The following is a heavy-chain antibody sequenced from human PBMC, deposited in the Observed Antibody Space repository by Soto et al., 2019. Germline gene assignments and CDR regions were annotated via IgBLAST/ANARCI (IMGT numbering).Heavy chain of an antibody. CDR2: IYTSGST. CDR1: GGSISSYY. J-gene: IGHJ6*02. Sequence: SETLSLTCTVSGGSISSYYWSWIRQHAGKGLEWIGRIYTSGSTNYNPSLKSRVTMSVDTSKNQFSLKLSSVTAADTAVYYCARDEAGMEYCGGGSCYSGMDVWGQGTTVTVSS. V-gene: IGHV4-4*07. CDR3: ARDEAGMEYCGGGSCYSGMDV. D-gene: IGHD2-15*01.